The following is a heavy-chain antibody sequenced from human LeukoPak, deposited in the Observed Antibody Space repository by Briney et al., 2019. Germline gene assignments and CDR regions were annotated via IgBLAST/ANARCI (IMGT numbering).Heavy chain of an antibody. Sequence: GASVKVSCKASGGTFSSYIITWVRQAPGQGLEWMGRIIPMFGTPNYAQKFQDRVTITADESARTAYMELSSLRFEDTAVYYCARDNSVGETAWWFDPWGQGTLVTVSS. CDR2: IIPMFGTP. D-gene: IGHD1-26*01. V-gene: IGHV1-69*13. CDR3: ARDNSVGETAWWFDP. J-gene: IGHJ5*02. CDR1: GGTFSSYI.